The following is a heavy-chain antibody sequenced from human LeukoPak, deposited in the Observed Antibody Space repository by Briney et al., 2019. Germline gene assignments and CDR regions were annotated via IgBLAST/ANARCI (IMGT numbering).Heavy chain of an antibody. CDR3: ARHSLGYCSGGNCYPDY. D-gene: IGHD2-15*01. V-gene: IGHV5-51*01. Sequence: GESLKISCKGSGYTFTNYWIGWVRQMPGKGLEWMGIIYSGGSDTRYSSSFQGQVTISVDKSISTAYLQWTSLKASDTAIYYCARHSLGYCSGGNCYPDYWGQGTLVTVSS. J-gene: IGHJ4*02. CDR2: IYSGGSDT. CDR1: GYTFTNYW.